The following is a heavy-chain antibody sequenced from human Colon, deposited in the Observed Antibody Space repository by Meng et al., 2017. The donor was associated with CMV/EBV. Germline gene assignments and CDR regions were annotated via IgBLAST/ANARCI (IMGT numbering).Heavy chain of an antibody. D-gene: IGHD3-22*01. J-gene: IGHJ3*02. CDR2: IYHGGST. CDR3: ARVGYFATSGPHDAFDI. V-gene: IGHV4-39*07. CDR1: GVSVSNYW. Sequence: SETLSLTCTVSGVSVSNYWWSWIRQPPGKGLEWIGTIYHGGSTYYNLSHKSRVTMSRDTSKNIFSLKLNSVTAADTAVYYCARVGYFATSGPHDAFDIWGQGTLVTVSS.